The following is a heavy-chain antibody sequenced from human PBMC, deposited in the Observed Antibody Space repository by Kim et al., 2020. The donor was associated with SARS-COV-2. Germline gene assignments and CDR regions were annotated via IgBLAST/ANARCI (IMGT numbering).Heavy chain of an antibody. CDR3: ATGPGYCSSTSCGWFDP. V-gene: IGHV1-24*01. CDR2: FDPEDGET. Sequence: ASVKVSCKVSGYTLTELSMHWVRQAPGKGLEWMGGFDPEDGETIYAQKFQGRVTMTEDTSTDTAYMELSSLRSEDTAVYYCATGPGYCSSTSCGWFDPWGQGTLVTVSS. J-gene: IGHJ5*02. CDR1: GYTLTELS. D-gene: IGHD2-2*03.